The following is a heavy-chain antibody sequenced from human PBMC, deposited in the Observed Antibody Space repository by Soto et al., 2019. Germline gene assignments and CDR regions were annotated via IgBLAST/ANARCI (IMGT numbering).Heavy chain of an antibody. CDR3: ARGSPTTVTTWFDP. Sequence: GASVKVSCKASGGTFSNFAINWMRQAPGQGLEWMGGIIPVFGKAKYAQKFQGRVQFTADESTSAAYMEVNSLTSEDTAVYYCARGSPTTVTTWFDPWGQGSLVTVSS. D-gene: IGHD4-17*01. CDR2: IIPVFGKA. CDR1: GGTFSNFA. J-gene: IGHJ5*02. V-gene: IGHV1-69*13.